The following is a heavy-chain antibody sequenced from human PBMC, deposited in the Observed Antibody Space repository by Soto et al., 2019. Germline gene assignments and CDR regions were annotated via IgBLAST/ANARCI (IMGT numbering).Heavy chain of an antibody. CDR2: MNPNSGNT. J-gene: IGHJ6*02. Sequence: ASVKVSCKASGYTFTSYDINWVRQATGQGLEWMGWMNPNSGNTGYAQKFQGRVTMTRNTSISTAYMELSSLRSEDTAVYYCARGLSVLRYFVWLLYNGMDVWGQGTTVTVSS. CDR3: ARGLSVLRYFVWLLYNGMDV. CDR1: GYTFTSYD. D-gene: IGHD3-9*01. V-gene: IGHV1-8*01.